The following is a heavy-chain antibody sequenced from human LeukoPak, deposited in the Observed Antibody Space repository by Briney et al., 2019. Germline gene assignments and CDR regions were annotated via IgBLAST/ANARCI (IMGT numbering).Heavy chain of an antibody. J-gene: IGHJ4*02. D-gene: IGHD6-13*01. V-gene: IGHV3-30-3*01. CDR1: GFSFSTYA. Sequence: GRSLRLSCAASGFSFSTYAMYWVRQAPGKGLEWVAVITPDGGNKFYADSVKGRFTVSRDNSENTVYLQMHSLSTEDTALYYCARDTYGSSWSPLTYWGQGTLVPVSS. CDR2: ITPDGGNK. CDR3: ARDTYGSSWSPLTY.